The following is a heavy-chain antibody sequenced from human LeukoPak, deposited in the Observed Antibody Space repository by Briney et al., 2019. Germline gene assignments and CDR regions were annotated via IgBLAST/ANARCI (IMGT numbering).Heavy chain of an antibody. CDR2: ISSSSSYI. Sequence: GGSLRLSCAASGFTFSSYSINWVRQAPGKGLEWVSSISSSSSYIYYADSVKGRFTISRDNAKNSLYLQMNSLRAEDTAVYYCARKWLYYYDSSGYYYGSEYFQHWGQGTLVTVSS. D-gene: IGHD3-22*01. V-gene: IGHV3-21*01. CDR1: GFTFSSYS. CDR3: ARKWLYYYDSSGYYYGSEYFQH. J-gene: IGHJ1*01.